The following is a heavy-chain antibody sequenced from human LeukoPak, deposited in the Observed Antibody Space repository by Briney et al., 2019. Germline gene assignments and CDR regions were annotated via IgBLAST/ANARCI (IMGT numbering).Heavy chain of an antibody. D-gene: IGHD2-8*02. J-gene: IGHJ4*02. Sequence: SETLSLTCTVSGYSISSGYYWGWIRQPPGMGLEWIGYIYYSGSGSTNYNPSLESRVAISVDTSKNQFSLKLSSVTAADTAVYYCARSPYTGGWYVDYWGQGTLVPVSS. CDR2: IYYSGSGST. V-gene: IGHV4-38-2*02. CDR1: GYSISSGYY. CDR3: ARSPYTGGWYVDY.